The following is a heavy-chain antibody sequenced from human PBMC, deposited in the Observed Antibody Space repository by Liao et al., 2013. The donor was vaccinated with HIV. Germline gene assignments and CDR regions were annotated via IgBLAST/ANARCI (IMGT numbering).Heavy chain of an antibody. CDR1: GGSISSGSYY. D-gene: IGHD3-22*01. J-gene: IGHJ3*02. CDR2: IYTSGST. Sequence: QVQLQESGPGLVKPSQTLSLTCTVSGGSISSGSYYWSWIRQPAGKGLEWIGRIYTSGSTNYNPSLKSRVTLSVDTSKNQFSLKLSSVTAADTAVYFCARDRPDSSGPDAFDIWGQGTMVTVSS. CDR3: ARDRPDSSGPDAFDI. V-gene: IGHV4-61*02.